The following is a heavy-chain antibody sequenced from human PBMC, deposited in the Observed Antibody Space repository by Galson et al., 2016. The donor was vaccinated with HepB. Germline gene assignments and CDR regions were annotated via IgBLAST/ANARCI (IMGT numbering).Heavy chain of an antibody. D-gene: IGHD1-26*01. V-gene: IGHV3-30*18. CDR2: ISSDGTKK. CDR3: AKDWSCAWARLGPLDY. Sequence: SLRLSCAASGFTFSTYAMHWVRQAPGKGLEWVAIISSDGTKKYYTDSVRGRFTISRDNSKNTLYLQMDSLRPEDTAVYYCAKDWSCAWARLGPLDYWGQGTLVIVSS. J-gene: IGHJ4*02. CDR1: GFTFSTYA.